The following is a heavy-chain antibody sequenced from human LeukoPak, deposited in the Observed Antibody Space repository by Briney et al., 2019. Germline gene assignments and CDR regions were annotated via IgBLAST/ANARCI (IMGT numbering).Heavy chain of an antibody. CDR1: GGSISSYY. Sequence: PSETLSLTCTVSGGSISSYYWSWIRQPPGKGLEWIGYIYYSGSTDYNPSLKSRVTISVDRSKNHFSLRLTSVTAADTAVYYCARAYFYNGMDVWGQGTTVTVSS. CDR3: ARAYFYNGMDV. J-gene: IGHJ6*02. CDR2: IYYSGST. V-gene: IGHV4-59*12.